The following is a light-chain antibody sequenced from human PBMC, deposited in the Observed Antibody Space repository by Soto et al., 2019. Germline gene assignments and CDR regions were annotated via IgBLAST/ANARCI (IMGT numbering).Light chain of an antibody. CDR3: QQYGISPRT. CDR2: GAS. J-gene: IGKJ2*01. Sequence: EIVLTQYPGTLSLSPGERATLSCRASQRVSNSYLAWYQQKPGQAPRLLIYGASSRATGIPDRFSGSGSGTDFTLTISRLEPEDFAMYYCQQYGISPRTFGQGTKLEIK. V-gene: IGKV3-20*01. CDR1: QRVSNSY.